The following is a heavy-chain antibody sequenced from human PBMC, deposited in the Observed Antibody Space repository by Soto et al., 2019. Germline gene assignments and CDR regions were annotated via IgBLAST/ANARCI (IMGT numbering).Heavy chain of an antibody. CDR1: EGNSIDLG. Sequence: LVIMCLTWSVVEGNSIDLGGRRILQKTGKGLEWIGYIYYSGSTNYNPSLKSRVTISVDTSKNQFSLKLSSVTAADTAVYYCARVKGVYGSGRLTYYYGMDVWGQGTTVSVSS. D-gene: IGHD3-10*01. CDR3: ARVKGVYGSGRLTYYYGMDV. J-gene: IGHJ6*02. CDR2: IYYSGST. V-gene: IGHV4-59*11.